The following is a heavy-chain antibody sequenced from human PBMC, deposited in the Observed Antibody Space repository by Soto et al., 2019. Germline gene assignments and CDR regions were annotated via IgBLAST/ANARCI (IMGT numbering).Heavy chain of an antibody. CDR1: GFTFSSYA. CDR3: AKDWGAYCGGDCYPY. Sequence: EVQLLESGGGLVQPGGSLRLSCAASGFTFSSYAMSWVRQAPGKGLEWVSAISGSGGSTYYADSVKGRFTISRDNSKITLYLQRNSLRAEDTAVYYCAKDWGAYCGGDCYPYWGQGTLVTVSS. CDR2: ISGSGGST. D-gene: IGHD2-21*02. J-gene: IGHJ4*02. V-gene: IGHV3-23*01.